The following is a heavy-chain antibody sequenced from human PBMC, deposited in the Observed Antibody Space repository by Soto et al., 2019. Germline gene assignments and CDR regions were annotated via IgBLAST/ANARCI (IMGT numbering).Heavy chain of an antibody. CDR2: TSADNDHT. CDR3: TREYCSGGSCYGPDY. D-gene: IGHD2-15*01. V-gene: IGHV1-18*01. J-gene: IGHJ4*02. Sequence: ASVKVSGRASGYTFSTCGMGCVRQAPGQGLEWMGWTSADNDHTNCAQKLQGRVTMTTDTSTNTAYMELRSLRSDDTAMYYCTREYCSGGSCYGPDYWGQGTLVTVSS. CDR1: GYTFSTCG.